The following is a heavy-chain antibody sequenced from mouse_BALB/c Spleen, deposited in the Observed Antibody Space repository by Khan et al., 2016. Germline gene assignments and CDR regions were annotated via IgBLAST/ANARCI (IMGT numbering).Heavy chain of an antibody. V-gene: IGHV3-2*02. CDR2: ISYSGST. CDR3: ARGGNWGVWYLDV. J-gene: IGHJ1*01. Sequence: EVQLQESGPGLVKPSQSLSLTCTVTGYSITSDYAWNWIRQFPGNKLEWMGYISYSGSTSYNPSLKSRISITRDTSKNQFFPLLNSVTPEDTSTYCCARGGNWGVWYLDVWGAGTTVTVSS. CDR1: GYSITSDYA. D-gene: IGHD4-1*01.